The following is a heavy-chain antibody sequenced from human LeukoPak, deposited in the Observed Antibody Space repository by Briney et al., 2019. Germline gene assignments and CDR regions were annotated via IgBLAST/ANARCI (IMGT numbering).Heavy chain of an antibody. J-gene: IGHJ4*02. D-gene: IGHD6-13*01. CDR3: AKPPPDSSSWLFDC. CDR2: ISGNGGTT. Sequence: PGGSLRLSCAASGFTFSTYAMSWVRQAPGKGLEWVSTISGNGGTTYYADSVKGRFTISRDNSKNTLYLQMNGLRVEDTAVYYCAKPPPDSSSWLFDCWGQGTLVTVSS. CDR1: GFTFSTYA. V-gene: IGHV3-23*01.